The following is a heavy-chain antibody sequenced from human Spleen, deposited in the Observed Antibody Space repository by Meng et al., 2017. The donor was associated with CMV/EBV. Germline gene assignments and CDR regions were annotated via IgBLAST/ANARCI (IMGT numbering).Heavy chain of an antibody. CDR2: IYSGGST. D-gene: IGHD4-11*01. CDR3: ARADDYSNYGMDV. V-gene: IGHV3-53*01. J-gene: IGHJ6*02. CDR1: GFTVSYNY. Sequence: GESLKISCAASGFTVSYNYMSWVRQAPGKGLEWVSVIYSGGSTYYADSVKGRFTISRDNSKNTLYLQMNSLRAEDTAVYYCARADDYSNYGMDVWGQGTTVTVSS.